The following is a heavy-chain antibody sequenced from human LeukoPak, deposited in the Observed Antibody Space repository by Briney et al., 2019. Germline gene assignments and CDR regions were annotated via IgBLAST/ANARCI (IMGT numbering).Heavy chain of an antibody. V-gene: IGHV4-39*07. CDR3: ARVLVGATTSFDY. CDR1: GGSISSSSYY. CDR2: IYYSGST. D-gene: IGHD1-26*01. Sequence: SETLSLTCTVSGGSISSSSYYWGWIRQPPGKGLEWIGSIYYSGSTYYNPSLKSRVTISVDTSKNQFSLKLSSVTAADTAVYYCARVLVGATTSFDYWGQGTLVTVSS. J-gene: IGHJ4*02.